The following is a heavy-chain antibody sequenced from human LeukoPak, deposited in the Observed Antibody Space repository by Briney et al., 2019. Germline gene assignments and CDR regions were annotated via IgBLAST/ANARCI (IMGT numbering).Heavy chain of an antibody. J-gene: IGHJ4*02. CDR1: GASISSRNY. CDR3: ARDSNSRRFGY. V-gene: IGHV4-38-2*02. D-gene: IGHD4-11*01. Sequence: SETLSLTCAVSGASISSRNYWGWIRQPPGKGLEWIGTFSNGATYYTPSLKSRVTISIETSRNEFSLKLSSVTAADTAVYYCARDSNSRRFGYWGQGTLVAVSS. CDR2: FSNGAT.